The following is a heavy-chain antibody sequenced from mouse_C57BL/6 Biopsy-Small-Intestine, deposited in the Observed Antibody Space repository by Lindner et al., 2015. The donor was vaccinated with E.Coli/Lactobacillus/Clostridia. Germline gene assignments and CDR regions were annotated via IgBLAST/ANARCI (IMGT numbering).Heavy chain of an antibody. D-gene: IGHD2-3*01. CDR2: IYPRSGNT. CDR1: GYTFTSYG. CDR3: ARIGDGSLDY. Sequence: VQLQESGPELAGPGASVKLSCKASGYTFTSYGISWVKQRTGQGLEWIGEIYPRSGNTYYNEKFKGKATLTADKSSSTAYMELRSLTSEDSAVYFCARIGDGSLDYWGQGTTLTVSS. J-gene: IGHJ2*01. V-gene: IGHV1-81*01.